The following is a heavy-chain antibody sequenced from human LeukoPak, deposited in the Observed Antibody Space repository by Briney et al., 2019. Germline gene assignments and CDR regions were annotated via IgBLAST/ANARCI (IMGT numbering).Heavy chain of an antibody. CDR3: ARRIAAAGKFGYMDV. Sequence: SETLSLTCTVSGGSISSSSYYWGWIRQPPGKGLEWFVCIYYSGSTYYAPSLKSRVTISVDTSKNQLSLKLSSVSAADTAVYYCARRIAAAGKFGYMDVWGKGTTVTVSS. D-gene: IGHD6-13*01. CDR1: GGSISSSSYY. J-gene: IGHJ6*03. V-gene: IGHV4-39*01. CDR2: IYYSGST.